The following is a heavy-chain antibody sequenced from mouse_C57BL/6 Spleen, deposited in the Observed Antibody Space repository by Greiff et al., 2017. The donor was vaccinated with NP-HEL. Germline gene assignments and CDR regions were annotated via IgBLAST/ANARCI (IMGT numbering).Heavy chain of an antibody. D-gene: IGHD1-2*01. CDR3: ARVDGPYAMDY. CDR1: GYTFTSYW. CDR2: IYPSDSET. Sequence: QVQLQQPGAELVRPGSSVKLSCKASGYTFTSYWMDWVKQRPGQGLEWIGNIYPSDSETHYNQKFKDKATLTVDKSSSTAYMQRSSLTYEDSAVYYCARVDGPYAMDYWGQGTSVTVSS. J-gene: IGHJ4*01. V-gene: IGHV1-61*01.